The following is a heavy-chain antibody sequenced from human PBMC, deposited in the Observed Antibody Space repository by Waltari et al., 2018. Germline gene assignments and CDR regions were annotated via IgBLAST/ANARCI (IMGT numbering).Heavy chain of an antibody. CDR1: GYTFSNFV. CDR2: ITAGNDNT. V-gene: IGHV1-3*01. J-gene: IGHJ6*02. CDR3: AAFTSGWSYGMDV. Sequence: QVQLVQSGAEVKKPGAPVKVSCKAPGYTFSNFVIHWVRQAPGQRLEWMGWITAGNDNTKYSQKFQGRLTITRDTSASTAYMELSSLTSEDTAVYYCAAFTSGWSYGMDVWGQGTTVTVSS. D-gene: IGHD6-19*01.